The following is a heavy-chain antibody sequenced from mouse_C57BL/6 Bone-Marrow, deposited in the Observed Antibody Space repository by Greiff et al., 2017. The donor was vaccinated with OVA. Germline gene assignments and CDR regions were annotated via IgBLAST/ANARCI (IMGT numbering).Heavy chain of an antibody. Sequence: QVQLQQPGAELVKPGASVKLSCKASGYTFTSYWMHWVKQRPGQGLEWIGMIHPNSGSTNYNEKFKSKATLTVDKSSSTAYMQLSSLTSEDSAVYYCARYYDYDDPLYYYAMDYWGQGTSVTVSS. CDR1: GYTFTSYW. J-gene: IGHJ4*01. CDR2: IHPNSGST. V-gene: IGHV1-64*01. D-gene: IGHD2-4*01. CDR3: ARYYDYDDPLYYYAMDY.